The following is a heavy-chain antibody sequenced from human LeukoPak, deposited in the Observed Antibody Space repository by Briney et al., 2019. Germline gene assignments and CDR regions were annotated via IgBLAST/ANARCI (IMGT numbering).Heavy chain of an antibody. CDR1: GFTFSSYW. CDR2: IKQDGSEK. V-gene: IGHV3-7*01. J-gene: IGHJ4*02. D-gene: IGHD3-10*01. CDR3: AIAFYGSGSYLDY. Sequence: GGSLRLSCAASGFTFSSYWMSWVRQAPGKGLEWVANIKQDGSEKYYVDSVKGRFTISRDNAKNSLYLQMNSLRAEDTAVYYCAIAFYGSGSYLDYWGQGTLVTVSS.